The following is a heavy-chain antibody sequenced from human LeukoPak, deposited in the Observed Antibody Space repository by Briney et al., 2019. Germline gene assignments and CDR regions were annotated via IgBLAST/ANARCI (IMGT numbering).Heavy chain of an antibody. CDR3: AAEDWAVATS. CDR1: GFTFRSYE. CDR2: ISSSGSTK. Sequence: GGSLRLSCAASGFTFRSYEMNWVRQAPGKGLEWVSYISSSGSTKYYADSVRGRFTISRDNAKNSLYLQMNSLRAEDTAVYYCAAEDWAVATSWGQGTLVTVSS. V-gene: IGHV3-48*03. D-gene: IGHD5-12*01. J-gene: IGHJ5*02.